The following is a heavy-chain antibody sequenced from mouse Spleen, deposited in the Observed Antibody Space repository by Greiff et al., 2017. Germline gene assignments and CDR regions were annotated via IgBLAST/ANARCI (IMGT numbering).Heavy chain of an antibody. CDR3: AREGGSSYDFDY. V-gene: IGHV1-81*01. CDR2: IYPRSGNT. Sequence: QVQLQQSGAELARPGASVKLSCKASGYTFTSYGISWVKQRTGQGLEWIGEIYPRSGNTYYNEKLKGKATLTADKSSSTAYMELRSLTSEDSAVYFCAREGGSSYDFDYWGQGTTLTVSS. D-gene: IGHD1-1*01. CDR1: GYTFTSYG. J-gene: IGHJ2*01.